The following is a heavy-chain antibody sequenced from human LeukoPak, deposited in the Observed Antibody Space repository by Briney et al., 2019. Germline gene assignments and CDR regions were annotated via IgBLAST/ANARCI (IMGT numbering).Heavy chain of an antibody. CDR1: GFTFSSYS. CDR2: ISSSSSYI. J-gene: IGHJ4*02. V-gene: IGHV3-21*01. D-gene: IGHD6-19*01. Sequence: PGGSLRLSCAASGFTFSSYSMNWVRQAPGKGLEWVSSISSSSSYIYYADSVKGRFTISRDNAKNSLYLQMNSLRAEDTAVYYCARDRGIAVAGTWDYWGQGTLVTASS. CDR3: ARDRGIAVAGTWDY.